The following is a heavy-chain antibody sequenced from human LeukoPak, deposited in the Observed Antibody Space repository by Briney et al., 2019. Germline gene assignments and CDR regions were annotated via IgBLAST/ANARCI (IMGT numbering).Heavy chain of an antibody. Sequence: SETLSLTCAVYGGSFSGYYWSWIRQPPGKGLEWIGEINHSGSTNYSPSLKSRVTISVDTPKNQFSLKLSSVTAADTAVYYCARGLDSGTYYFDYWGQGTLVTVSS. V-gene: IGHV4-34*01. CDR2: INHSGST. J-gene: IGHJ4*02. D-gene: IGHD1-1*01. CDR1: GGSFSGYY. CDR3: ARGLDSGTYYFDY.